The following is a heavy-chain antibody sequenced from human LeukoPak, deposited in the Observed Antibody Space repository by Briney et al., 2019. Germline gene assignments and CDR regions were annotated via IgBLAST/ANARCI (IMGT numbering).Heavy chain of an antibody. CDR1: GFTFSTFE. D-gene: IGHD3-22*01. Sequence: GGSLRLSCAASGFTFSTFEMNWVRQAPGKGLEWVSYISSSGTTIYYAGSVKGRFTIFRDNSKNMLYLQMNSLRAEDTALYYCASQKANFYDSSGDVWGQGTTVTVSS. CDR3: ASQKANFYDSSGDV. V-gene: IGHV3-48*03. J-gene: IGHJ6*02. CDR2: ISSSGTTI.